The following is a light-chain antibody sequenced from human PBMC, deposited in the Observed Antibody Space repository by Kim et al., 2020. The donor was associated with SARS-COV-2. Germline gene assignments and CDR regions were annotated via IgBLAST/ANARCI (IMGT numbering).Light chain of an antibody. CDR2: EVS. Sequence: QFALTQPPSVSGSPGQSVTISCTGTSSDVGSYNRVSWYQQPPGTAPKLMIYEVSNRPSGVPDRFSGSKSGNTASLTISGLQAEDEADYYCSSYTSSSTWVFGGGTKVTVL. CDR3: SSYTSSSTWV. CDR1: SSDVGSYNR. J-gene: IGLJ3*02. V-gene: IGLV2-18*02.